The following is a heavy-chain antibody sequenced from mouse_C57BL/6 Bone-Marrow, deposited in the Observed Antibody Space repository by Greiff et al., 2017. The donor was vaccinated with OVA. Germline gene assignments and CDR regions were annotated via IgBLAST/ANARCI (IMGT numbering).Heavy chain of an antibody. CDR1: GYSITSGYY. D-gene: IGHD2-3*01. CDR3: ARRGDGYYDYYAMDY. Sequence: EVQLVESGPGLVKPSQSLSLTCSVTGYSITSGYYWNWIRQFPGNKLEWMGYISYDGSNNYKPSLKNRISITRDTSKNQFFLKLNSVTTEDTATYYCARRGDGYYDYYAMDYWGQGTSVTVSS. V-gene: IGHV3-6*01. CDR2: ISYDGSN. J-gene: IGHJ4*01.